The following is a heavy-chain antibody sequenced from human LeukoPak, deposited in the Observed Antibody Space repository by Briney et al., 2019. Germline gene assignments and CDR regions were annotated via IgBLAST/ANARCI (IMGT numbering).Heavy chain of an antibody. J-gene: IGHJ6*02. D-gene: IGHD1-14*01. CDR3: ATSLSEPDPYYYYGMDV. CDR1: GFTFSSYG. CDR2: INSDGSST. V-gene: IGHV3-74*01. Sequence: AGGSLRLSCAASGFTFSSYGMHWVRQAPGKGLVWVSRINSDGSSTSYADSVKGRFTISRDNAKNTLYLQMNSLRAEDTAVYYCATSLSEPDPYYYYGMDVWGQGTTVTVSS.